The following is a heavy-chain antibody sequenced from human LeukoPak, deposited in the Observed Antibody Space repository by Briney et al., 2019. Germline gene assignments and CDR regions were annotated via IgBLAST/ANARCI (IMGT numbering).Heavy chain of an antibody. CDR3: VTLLSDAAFDY. V-gene: IGHV1-2*02. J-gene: IGHJ4*02. Sequence: GSSVKVSCKASGYTFTGYYMHWVRQAPGQGLEWMGWINPNSGGTNYAQKFQGRVTMTRDTSISTAYMELSRLRSDDTAVYYCVTLLSDAAFDYWGQGTLVTVSS. CDR2: INPNSGGT. D-gene: IGHD6-13*01. CDR1: GYTFTGYY.